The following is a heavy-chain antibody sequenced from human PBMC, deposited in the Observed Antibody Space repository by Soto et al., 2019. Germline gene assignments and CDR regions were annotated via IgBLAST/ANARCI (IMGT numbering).Heavy chain of an antibody. CDR3: AAHHSPDELNCSVGGCASVARAVDI. V-gene: IGHV1-58*02. Sequence: GASGKVSCKASGFTFTSSAMQWVRQARGQRLEWIGWIVVGSGNTNYAQKFQERVTITRDMSTSTAYMELSSLRSEDTAVYYFAAHHSPDELNCSVGGCASVARAVDIWGQGTMVAV. CDR2: IVVGSGNT. CDR1: GFTFTSSA. J-gene: IGHJ3*02. D-gene: IGHD2-15*01.